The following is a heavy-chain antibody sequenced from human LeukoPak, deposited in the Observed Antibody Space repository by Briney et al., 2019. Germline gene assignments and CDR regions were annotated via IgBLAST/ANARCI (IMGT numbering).Heavy chain of an antibody. CDR1: GFTFGSYG. CDR3: ANGDPGPADHPMNDYYYSLDV. D-gene: IGHD2-2*01. CDR2: ISYDGNTK. J-gene: IGHJ6*02. Sequence: TGGSLRLSCAASGFTFGSYGMHWVRQAPGKGLEWVAFISYDGNTKYYSGSAKGRFTISRDNSKNTLYLQMNSLRPEDTAVYYCANGDPGPADHPMNDYYYSLDVWSQGTTVIVSS. V-gene: IGHV3-30*18.